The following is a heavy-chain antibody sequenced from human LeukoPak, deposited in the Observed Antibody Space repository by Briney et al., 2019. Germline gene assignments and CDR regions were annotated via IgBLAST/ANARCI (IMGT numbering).Heavy chain of an antibody. CDR3: ARVIDYYDSSGYCSYFDY. D-gene: IGHD3-22*01. CDR2: IYYSGST. J-gene: IGHJ4*02. V-gene: IGHV4-59*01. CDR1: GGSISSYY. Sequence: SETLSLTCTVSGGSISSYYWSWIRQPPGKGREWIGYIYYSGSTNYNPSLKSRVTISVDTSKNQFSLKLSSVTAADTAVYYCARVIDYYDSSGYCSYFDYWGQGTLVTVSS.